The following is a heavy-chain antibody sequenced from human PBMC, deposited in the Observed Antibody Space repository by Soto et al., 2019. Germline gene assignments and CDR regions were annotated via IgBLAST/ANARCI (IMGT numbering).Heavy chain of an antibody. CDR2: IIPMFGTA. V-gene: IGHV1-69*12. D-gene: IGHD1-1*01. J-gene: IGHJ5*02. CDR1: GGTFNTYA. Sequence: QVQLVQSGAEVKKPGSSVKVSCKASGGTFNTYAISWVRQAPGQGLEWMGGIIPMFGTANYAQKFQGRVTITADESTSTAYMELSSLRSDDTAVYYCARGLERPDPWGQGTLVTVSS. CDR3: ARGLERPDP.